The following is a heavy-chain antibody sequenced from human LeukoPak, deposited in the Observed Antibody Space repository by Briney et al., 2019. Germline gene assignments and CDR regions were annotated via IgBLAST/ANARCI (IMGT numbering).Heavy chain of an antibody. CDR1: GGSISSGGYY. V-gene: IGHV4-31*03. D-gene: IGHD4-17*01. Sequence: PSQTLSLTCTVSGGSISSGGYYWSWIRQHPGKGLEWNGYIYYSGSTYYNPSLKSRVTISVDTSKNQFSLKLSSVTAADTAVYYCARRNYGDDDGMDVWGQGTTVTVSS. CDR3: ARRNYGDDDGMDV. J-gene: IGHJ6*02. CDR2: IYYSGST.